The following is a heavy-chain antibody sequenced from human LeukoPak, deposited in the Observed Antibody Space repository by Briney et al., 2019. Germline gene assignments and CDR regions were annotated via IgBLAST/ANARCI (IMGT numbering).Heavy chain of an antibody. CDR1: GGSISSSSYY. CDR2: IYYSGST. V-gene: IGHV4-39*01. J-gene: IGHJ4*02. Sequence: SETLSLTCTVTGGSISSSSYYWGWIRQPPGKGLEWIGSIYYSGSTYYNPSLKSRVTISVDPSKNQFSLKLSSVTAADTAVYYCARHADSSSWENFDYWGQGTLVTVSS. CDR3: ARHADSSSWENFDY. D-gene: IGHD6-13*01.